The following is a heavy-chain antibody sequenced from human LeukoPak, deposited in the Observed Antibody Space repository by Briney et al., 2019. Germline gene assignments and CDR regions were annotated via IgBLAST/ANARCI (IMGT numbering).Heavy chain of an antibody. V-gene: IGHV3-30-3*01. Sequence: PGGSLRLSCAASGFTFSGYAMHWVRQAPGKGLEWVAVISYDGSNKYYADSVKGRFTISRDNSKNTLYLQMNSLRSEDTAVYYCARDGLTGTTDLDYWGQGTLVTVSS. CDR3: ARDGLTGTTDLDY. D-gene: IGHD1-20*01. J-gene: IGHJ4*02. CDR1: GFTFSGYA. CDR2: ISYDGSNK.